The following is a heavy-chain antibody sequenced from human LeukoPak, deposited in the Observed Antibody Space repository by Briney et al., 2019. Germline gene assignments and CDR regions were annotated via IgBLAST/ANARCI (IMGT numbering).Heavy chain of an antibody. CDR1: GFTSSSYD. CDR2: ICTAGDT. V-gene: IGHV3-13*01. D-gene: IGHD3-22*01. Sequence: GGSLRLSCAASGFTSSSYDMHWVRQAPGKGLEWVSAICTAGDTYYPGSVKGRFTISRENAKNSLYLQMNSLRAGDTAVYYCARAGLAYDSSGYYLRDDAFDIWGQGTMVTVSS. CDR3: ARAGLAYDSSGYYLRDDAFDI. J-gene: IGHJ3*02.